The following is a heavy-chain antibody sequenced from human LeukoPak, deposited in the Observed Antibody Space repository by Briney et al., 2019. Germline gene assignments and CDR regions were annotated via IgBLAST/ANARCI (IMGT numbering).Heavy chain of an antibody. CDR3: ARDSYSPRVYPNYFDY. V-gene: IGHV3-74*01. J-gene: IGHJ4*02. Sequence: GGSLRLSCAASGFTFSSYWMHWVRRAPGKGLVWVSRINSDGSSTSYADSVKGRFTISRDNAKNTLYLQMNSLRAEDTAVYYCARDSYSPRVYPNYFDYWGQGTLVTVSS. CDR2: INSDGSST. CDR1: GFTFSSYW. D-gene: IGHD2-15*01.